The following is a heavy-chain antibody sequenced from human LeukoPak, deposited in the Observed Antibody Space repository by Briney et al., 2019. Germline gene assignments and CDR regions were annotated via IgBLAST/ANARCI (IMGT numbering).Heavy chain of an antibody. V-gene: IGHV3-15*01. Sequence: GGSLRLSCAAPGFTFSNAWMSWVRQAPGKGLEWVGRIKSKADGGTTDYAAPVKGRFTISRDDSKNTLYLQMNSLKTEDTAVYYCTAVGDYYYGMDVWGQGTTVTVSS. D-gene: IGHD3-10*01. CDR3: TAVGDYYYGMDV. CDR1: GFTFSNAW. J-gene: IGHJ6*02. CDR2: IKSKADGGTT.